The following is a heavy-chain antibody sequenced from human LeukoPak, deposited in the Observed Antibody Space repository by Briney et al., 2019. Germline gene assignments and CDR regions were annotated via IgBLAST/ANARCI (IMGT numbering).Heavy chain of an antibody. V-gene: IGHV4-34*01. J-gene: IGHJ5*02. Sequence: SETLSLTCAVYGGSFSGYYWSWIRQPPGKGLEWIGEINHSGSTNYNPSLKSRVTISVDTSKNHFSLKLSSVTAADTAVYYCARVVPRPGGEFDPWGQGTLVTVPP. D-gene: IGHD3-10*01. CDR2: INHSGST. CDR1: GGSFSGYY. CDR3: ARVVPRPGGEFDP.